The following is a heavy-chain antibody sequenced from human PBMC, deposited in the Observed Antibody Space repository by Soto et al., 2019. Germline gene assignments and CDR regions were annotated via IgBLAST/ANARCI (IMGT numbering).Heavy chain of an antibody. Sequence: GGSLRLSCAASEFTFTYAWMSWVRQAPGRGLEWVGRIKSKTDGGTTDYAAPVKGRFTISRDESQNTLYLQMNSLKTEDTAVYYCTSLYYGHWGQGTLVTVSS. D-gene: IGHD3-16*02. J-gene: IGHJ4*02. CDR3: TSLYYGH. CDR1: EFTFTYAW. V-gene: IGHV3-15*01. CDR2: IKSKTDGGTT.